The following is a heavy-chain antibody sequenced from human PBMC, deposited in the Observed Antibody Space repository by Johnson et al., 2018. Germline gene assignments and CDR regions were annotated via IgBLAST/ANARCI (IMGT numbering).Heavy chain of an antibody. J-gene: IGHJ6*03. CDR1: GFTFSGSA. CDR3: TSDGPFRYFDWLDMDV. D-gene: IGHD3-9*01. CDR2: IRSKTTSYAT. Sequence: VQLVQSGGGLVQPGGSLKLSCAASGFTFSGSAMHWVRQASGKGLEWVGRIRSKTTSYATAYAASVKGRFTISRDFSKNTAYLQMHSLTTEDTAVYYCTSDGPFRYFDWLDMDVGGKGTTVTVSS. V-gene: IGHV3-73*01.